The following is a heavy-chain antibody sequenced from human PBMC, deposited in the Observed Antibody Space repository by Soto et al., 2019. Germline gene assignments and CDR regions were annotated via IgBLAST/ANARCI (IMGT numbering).Heavy chain of an antibody. V-gene: IGHV4-30-2*01. CDR3: ADGGGLPRYY. Sequence: QLQLQESGSGLVKPSQTLSLTCAVSGGSISSGGYSWSWIRQPPGKGLEWIGYIYHSGSTYYNPSLNGRVTISVDRSKTQFSLRLRSVTAADPAVHSCADGGGLPRYYWGQGTLVTVSS. J-gene: IGHJ4*02. CDR2: IYHSGST. D-gene: IGHD5-12*01. CDR1: GGSISSGGYS.